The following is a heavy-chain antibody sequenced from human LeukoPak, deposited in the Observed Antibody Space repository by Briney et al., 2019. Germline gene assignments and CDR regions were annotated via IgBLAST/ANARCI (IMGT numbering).Heavy chain of an antibody. CDR2: ILYDGSNK. CDR1: GFTFSSYG. CDR3: ARDGLGYCSSTSCGMDV. Sequence: GGSLRLSCAASGFTFSSYGMQWVRQAPGKGLEWVAVILYDGSNKYYADSVKGRFTISRDNSKNTLYLQMNSLRAEDTAVYYCARDGLGYCSSTSCGMDVWGQGTTVTVSS. V-gene: IGHV3-33*01. J-gene: IGHJ6*02. D-gene: IGHD2-2*01.